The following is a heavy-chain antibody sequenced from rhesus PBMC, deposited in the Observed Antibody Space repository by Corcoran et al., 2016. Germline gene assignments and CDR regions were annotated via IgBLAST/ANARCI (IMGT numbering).Heavy chain of an antibody. CDR2: INSGGGST. J-gene: IGHJ4*01. CDR1: GFTFSSYG. Sequence: EVQLVETGGGLVQPGGSLKLSCAASGFTFSSYGMSWVRQAPGKGLEWVSAINSGGGSTYYADSVKGRLTISRDNSKNTLSLQMNSLRAEDTAVYYCANNRGYFDYWGQGVLVTVSS. CDR3: ANNRGYFDY. V-gene: IGHV3S5*01.